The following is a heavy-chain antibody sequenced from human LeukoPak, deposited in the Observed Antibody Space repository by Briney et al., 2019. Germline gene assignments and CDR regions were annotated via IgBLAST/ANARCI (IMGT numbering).Heavy chain of an antibody. J-gene: IGHJ5*02. Sequence: SETLSLTCAVSGGSISSSNWWSWVRQPPGKGLEWIGEIYHSGSTNYNPSLRSRVTISVDKSKNRFSLKLSSVTAADTAVYYCARSGRPTSWFDPWGQGTLVTVSS. CDR2: IYHSGST. CDR1: GGSISSSNW. CDR3: ARSGRPTSWFDP. V-gene: IGHV4-4*02. D-gene: IGHD5-12*01.